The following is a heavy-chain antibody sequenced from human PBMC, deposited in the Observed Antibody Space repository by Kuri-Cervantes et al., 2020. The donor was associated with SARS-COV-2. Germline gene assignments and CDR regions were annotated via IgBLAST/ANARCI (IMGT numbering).Heavy chain of an antibody. CDR2: ISGSGSAT. CDR1: GFTFSDYY. J-gene: IGHJ4*02. D-gene: IGHD3-22*01. CDR3: SRAPIPVVTDY. Sequence: GESLKISCAASGFTFSDYYMSWIRQAPGKGLEWVSHISGSGSATYYADSVKGRFTISRDNAKNSLYLQMSSLRAEDTAVYYCSRAPIPVVTDYWGQGTLVTVSS. V-gene: IGHV3-11*01.